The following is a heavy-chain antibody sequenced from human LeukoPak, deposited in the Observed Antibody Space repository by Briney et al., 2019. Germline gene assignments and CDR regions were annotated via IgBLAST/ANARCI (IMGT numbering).Heavy chain of an antibody. D-gene: IGHD1-26*01. V-gene: IGHV3-15*01. CDR3: TTESSISNIVGATHFDY. CDR2: IKSKTDGGTT. Sequence: GGSLRVSCAASGFTFSNAWMSWVRQAPGKGLEWVGRIKSKTDGGTTDYAAPVKGRFTISRDDSKNTLYLQMNSLKTEDTAVYYCTTESSISNIVGATHFDYWGQGTLVTVSS. CDR1: GFTFSNAW. J-gene: IGHJ4*02.